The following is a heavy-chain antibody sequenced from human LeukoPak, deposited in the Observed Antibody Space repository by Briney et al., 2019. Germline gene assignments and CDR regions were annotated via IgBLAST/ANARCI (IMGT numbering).Heavy chain of an antibody. CDR3: AKDRLKYCSSTSCYIPKR. V-gene: IGHV3-43D*03. CDR1: GFTFDGYA. D-gene: IGHD2-2*02. J-gene: IGHJ4*02. CDR2: ISWNGGST. Sequence: GGSLRLSCTASGFTFDGYAMHWVRQAPGKGLEWVSLISWNGGSTYYADSVKGRFTISRVNSKNSLYLQMNSLRAEDTALYYCAKDRLKYCSSTSCYIPKRWGRGTLVTVSS.